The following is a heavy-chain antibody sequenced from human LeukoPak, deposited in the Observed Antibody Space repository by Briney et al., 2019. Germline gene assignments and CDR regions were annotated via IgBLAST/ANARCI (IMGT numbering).Heavy chain of an antibody. J-gene: IGHJ4*02. CDR3: ARGTRHYGSGSYSPFLFDY. D-gene: IGHD3-10*01. Sequence: GGSLRLSCAASGFTFSSYDMHWVRQATGKGLEWVSAIGTAGDTYYPGSVKGRFTISRENAKNSLYLQMNSLRAGDTAVYYCARGTRHYGSGSYSPFLFDYWGQGTLVTVSS. CDR1: GFTFSSYD. CDR2: IGTAGDT. V-gene: IGHV3-13*01.